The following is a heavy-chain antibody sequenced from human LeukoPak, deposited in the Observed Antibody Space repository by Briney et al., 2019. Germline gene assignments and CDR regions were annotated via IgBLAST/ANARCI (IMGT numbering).Heavy chain of an antibody. CDR2: INGDGSNS. J-gene: IGHJ4*02. V-gene: IGHV3-74*01. Sequence: GGSLRLSCVASGFTFTTYWMHWVRQAPGKGLVWVSRINGDGSNSNYADSVKGRFTISRDNARNTLYPQMNGLRAEDTALYYCARTSPTSHFDFWGQGTLVTVSS. D-gene: IGHD3-16*01. CDR3: ARTSPTSHFDF. CDR1: GFTFTTYW.